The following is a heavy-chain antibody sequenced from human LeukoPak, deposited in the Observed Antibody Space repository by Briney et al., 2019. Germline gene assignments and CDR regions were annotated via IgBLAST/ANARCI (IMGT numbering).Heavy chain of an antibody. CDR1: GFTFSSYG. J-gene: IGHJ4*02. CDR2: IHFDGSTK. D-gene: IGHD2-2*01. Sequence: GGSLRLSCAASGFTFSSYGMHWVRQAPGKGLEWVAFIHFDGSTKYSGDSVQGRFTISRDNSRNILYLQMNNLRPEDTAFYYCAKDQCTRTSCDGYPGYWGQGTLVTFSS. V-gene: IGHV3-30*02. CDR3: AKDQCTRTSCDGYPGY.